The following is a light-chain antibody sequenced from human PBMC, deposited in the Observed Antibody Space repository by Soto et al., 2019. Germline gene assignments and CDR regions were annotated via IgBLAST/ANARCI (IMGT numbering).Light chain of an antibody. CDR2: EVT. V-gene: IGLV2-14*01. Sequence: QSVLTQPASVSGSPGQSITISCTGTSGDIGSYNRVSWYQQHPGKAPKLIIYEVTDRPSGVSNRFSGSKSGNTASLTISGLQAEDEADYYCGTWDSSLSAYVFGTGTKLTVL. J-gene: IGLJ1*01. CDR3: GTWDSSLSAYV. CDR1: SGDIGSYNR.